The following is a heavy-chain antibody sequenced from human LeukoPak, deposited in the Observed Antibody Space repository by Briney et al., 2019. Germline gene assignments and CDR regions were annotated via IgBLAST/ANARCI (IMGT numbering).Heavy chain of an antibody. CDR3: ASRKYSPRTLHWYFDL. CDR1: GGSFSGYY. J-gene: IGHJ2*01. D-gene: IGHD5-18*01. V-gene: IGHV4-4*07. Sequence: SETLSLTCAVCGGSFSGYYWSWIRQPAGKGLEWIGRIYTSGSTNYNPSLKSRVTISVDTSKNQFSLKLSSVTAADTAVYYCASRKYSPRTLHWYFDLWGRGTLVTVSS. CDR2: IYTSGST.